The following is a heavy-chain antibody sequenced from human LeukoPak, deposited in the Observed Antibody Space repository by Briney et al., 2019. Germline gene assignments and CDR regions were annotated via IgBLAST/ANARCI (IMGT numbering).Heavy chain of an antibody. CDR1: GGSISSSSYY. CDR3: ARDLGYGFDY. V-gene: IGHV4-39*02. D-gene: IGHD5-12*01. CDR2: IYYSGST. Sequence: SETLSLTCTVSGGSISSSSYYWGWIRQPPGKGLEWIGSIYYSGSTYYNPSLKSRVTISVDTPKNQFSLKLSSVTAADTAVYYCARDLGYGFDYWGQGTLVTVSS. J-gene: IGHJ4*02.